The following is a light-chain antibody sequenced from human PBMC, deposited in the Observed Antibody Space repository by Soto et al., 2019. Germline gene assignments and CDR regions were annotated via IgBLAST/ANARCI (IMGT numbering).Light chain of an antibody. CDR2: GAS. V-gene: IGKV3-15*01. J-gene: IGKJ1*01. CDR1: QSVSTN. CDR3: QQYNNWPPSWT. Sequence: EIVMTQSPATLSVSPGERATLSCRASQSVSTNLVWYQQKPGQAPRLLIYGASTRATGVPGRFSGTGSGTEFTLTISSLQSEDSAVYYCQQYNNWPPSWTFGQGTKVDIK.